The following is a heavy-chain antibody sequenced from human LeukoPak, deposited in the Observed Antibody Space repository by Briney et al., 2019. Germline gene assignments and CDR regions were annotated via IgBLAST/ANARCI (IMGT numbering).Heavy chain of an antibody. CDR3: AKALFYYYDSSGYYGGDAFDI. J-gene: IGHJ3*02. D-gene: IGHD3-22*01. Sequence: GGSLRLSCVVSGFTFSSYWMSWVRQAPGKGLEWVANIKQDGSGKYYVDSVKGRFTISRDNAKNSLYLQMNSLRAEDTAVYYCAKALFYYYDSSGYYGGDAFDIWGQGTMVTVSS. CDR2: IKQDGSGK. CDR1: GFTFSSYW. V-gene: IGHV3-7*01.